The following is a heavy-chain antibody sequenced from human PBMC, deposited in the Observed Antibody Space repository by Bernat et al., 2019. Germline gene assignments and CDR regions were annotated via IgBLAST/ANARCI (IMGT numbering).Heavy chain of an antibody. Sequence: QVQLVQSGAEVKKPGASVKVSCKASGYTFTDYYLHWMRQAPGQGLEWMGWVNPNSGDTNYAQNLQGWVTMTRDTSISTVYMELTRLRSDDTAVDYCARDAQGRSGCFDPWGQGTLVTVSS. J-gene: IGHJ5*02. CDR3: ARDAQGRSGCFDP. D-gene: IGHD1-26*01. V-gene: IGHV1-2*04. CDR1: GYTFTDYY. CDR2: VNPNSGDT.